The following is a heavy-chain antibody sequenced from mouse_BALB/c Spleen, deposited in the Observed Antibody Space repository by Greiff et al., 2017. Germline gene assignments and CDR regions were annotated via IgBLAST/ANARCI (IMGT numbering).Heavy chain of an antibody. J-gene: IGHJ4*01. CDR2: IYPGSGST. Sequence: LQQPGSELVRPGASVKLSCKASGYTFTSYWMHWVKQRPGQGLEWIGNIYPGSGSTNYDEKFKSKATLTVDTSSSTAYMQLSSLTSEDSAVYYCKGSYYAMDYWGQGTSVTVSS. CDR1: GYTFTSYW. CDR3: KGSYYAMDY. D-gene: IGHD3-2*02. V-gene: IGHV1S22*01.